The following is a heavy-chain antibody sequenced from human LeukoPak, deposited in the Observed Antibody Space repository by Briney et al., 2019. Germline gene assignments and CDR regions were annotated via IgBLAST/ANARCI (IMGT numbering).Heavy chain of an antibody. CDR1: GYTFTSYA. J-gene: IGHJ4*02. CDR2: INAGNGNT. CDR3: ATVPTYYYDSSGYYTFDY. V-gene: IGHV1-3*01. Sequence: GASVKVSCKASGYTFTSYAMHWVRQAPGQRLEWMGWINAGNGNTKSSQKFQGRVTMTEDTSTDTAYMELSSLRSEDTAVYYCATVPTYYYDSSGYYTFDYWGQGTLVTVSS. D-gene: IGHD3-22*01.